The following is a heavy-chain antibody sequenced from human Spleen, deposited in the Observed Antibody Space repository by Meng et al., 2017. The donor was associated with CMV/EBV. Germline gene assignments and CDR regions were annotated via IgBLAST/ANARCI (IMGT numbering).Heavy chain of an antibody. CDR2: INTNTGNP. D-gene: IGHD5-12*01. J-gene: IGHJ4*02. CDR1: RYTFTSYD. V-gene: IGHV7-4-1*02. Sequence: KASRYTFTSYDMNWVRQAPGQGLEWMGWINTNTGNPTYAQGFTGRFVFSLDTSVTTAYLQISGLKAEDTAVYYCARVQYSAYDYFAYWGQGTLVTVSS. CDR3: ARVQYSAYDYFAY.